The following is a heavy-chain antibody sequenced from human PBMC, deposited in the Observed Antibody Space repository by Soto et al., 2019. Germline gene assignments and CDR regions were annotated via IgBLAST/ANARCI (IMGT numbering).Heavy chain of an antibody. D-gene: IGHD2-21*02. CDR2: IHPSGGGT. CDR3: ARGGHIAVVTAIFDY. CDR1: GYTFNTYY. V-gene: IGHV1-46*02. J-gene: IGHJ4*02. Sequence: GASVKVSCTPSGYTFNTYYLHWVRQAPGQALEWMGVIHPSGGGTTYAQKFLGRVTVTRDTSTSTVFMELSSLRSDDTAVYYCARGGHIAVVTAIFDYWGQGTLVTVSS.